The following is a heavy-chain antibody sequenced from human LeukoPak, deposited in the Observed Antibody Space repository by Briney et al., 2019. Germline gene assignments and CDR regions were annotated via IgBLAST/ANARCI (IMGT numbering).Heavy chain of an antibody. CDR2: ISWNSGSI. CDR1: GFTFDDYA. Sequence: GGSLRLSCAASGFTFDDYAMHWVRQAPGKGLEWVSGISWNSGSIGYADSMKGRFTISRDNAKNSLYLQMNSLRAEDTALYYCAKDIASMPQTPLDYWGQGTLVTVSS. J-gene: IGHJ4*02. D-gene: IGHD2-2*01. CDR3: AKDIASMPQTPLDY. V-gene: IGHV3-9*01.